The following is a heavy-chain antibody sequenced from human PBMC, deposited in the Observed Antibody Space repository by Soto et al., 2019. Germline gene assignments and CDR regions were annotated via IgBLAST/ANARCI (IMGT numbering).Heavy chain of an antibody. D-gene: IGHD6-19*01. J-gene: IGHJ4*02. CDR3: ARHKFSGWIDY. Sequence: SETLSLTCTVSGGSISSYYWSWIRQPPGKGLEWIGYIYYSGSTNYNPSLKSRVTISVDTSKNQFSLKLSSVTAADTAVYHCARHKFSGWIDYWGQGTRVTVSS. CDR1: GGSISSYY. V-gene: IGHV4-59*08. CDR2: IYYSGST.